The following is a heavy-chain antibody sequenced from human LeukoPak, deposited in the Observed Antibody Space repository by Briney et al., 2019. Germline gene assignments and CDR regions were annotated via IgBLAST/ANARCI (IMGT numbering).Heavy chain of an antibody. V-gene: IGHV1-69*01. Sequence: SVKVSCKASGGTFSSYAISWVRQAPGQGLEWMGGIIPIFGTANYAQKFQGRVTITADESTSTAYMELRSLRSDDTAVYYCARDRGYYDIPLGDYWGQGTLVAVSS. CDR2: IIPIFGTA. D-gene: IGHD3-9*01. CDR3: ARDRGYYDIPLGDY. J-gene: IGHJ4*02. CDR1: GGTFSSYA.